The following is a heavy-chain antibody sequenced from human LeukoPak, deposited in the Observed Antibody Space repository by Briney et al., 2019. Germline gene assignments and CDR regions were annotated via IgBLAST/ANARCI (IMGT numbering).Heavy chain of an antibody. CDR3: ARLSVIAADGTHHFDY. V-gene: IGHV5-51*01. CDR1: GYSFTNYW. D-gene: IGHD6-13*01. CDR2: IYPGDSDS. J-gene: IGHJ4*02. Sequence: GESLKISCKGSGYSFTNYWIGWVRQMPGKGLEWMGIIYPGDSDSRNSPSFQAQVSISADKSINTAYLQWSSLKASDTAMYYCARLSVIAADGTHHFDYWGQGTLVTVSS.